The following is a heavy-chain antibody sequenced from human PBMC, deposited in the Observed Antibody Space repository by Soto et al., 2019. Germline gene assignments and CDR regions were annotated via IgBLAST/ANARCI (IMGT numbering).Heavy chain of an antibody. CDR2: IYFSGST. J-gene: IGHJ4*02. CDR1: GASINSGGYY. CDR3: ASGDAWEALLAH. Sequence: QVQLQESGPGLVKPSETLSLTCTVSGASINSGGYYWSWIRQLPGKGLEWIGYIYFSGSTYYNPSLESRVTISLDTSQNQFSRKLSSVTAADTAMYFFASGDAWEALLAHCGQGILVTVSS. V-gene: IGHV4-31*03. D-gene: IGHD4-17*01.